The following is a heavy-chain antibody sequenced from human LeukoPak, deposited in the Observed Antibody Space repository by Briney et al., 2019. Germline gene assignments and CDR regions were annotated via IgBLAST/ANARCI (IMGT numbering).Heavy chain of an antibody. CDR2: MNPNSGNT. CDR1: GYTFTSYD. V-gene: IGHV1-8*03. Sequence: ASVKVSCKASGYTFTSYDINWVRQATGQGLEWMGWMNPNSGNTGYAQKFQGRVTITRNTSISTAYMELSSLRSEDTAVHYCARVGVAGFYYFDYWGQGTLVTVSS. J-gene: IGHJ4*02. D-gene: IGHD6-19*01. CDR3: ARVGVAGFYYFDY.